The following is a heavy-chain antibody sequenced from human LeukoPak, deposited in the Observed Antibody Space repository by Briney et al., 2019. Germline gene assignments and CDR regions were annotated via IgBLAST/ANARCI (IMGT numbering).Heavy chain of an antibody. CDR1: GYTFTSYD. CDR3: ARGRLWYQLPTD. V-gene: IGHV1-8*01. CDR2: MNPNSGNT. Sequence: ASVKVSCKASGYTFTSYDINWVRQATGQGLEWMGWMNPNSGNTGCAQKFQGRVTMTRNTSISTAYMELSSLRSEDTAVYYCARGRLWYQLPTDWGQGTLVTVSS. D-gene: IGHD2-2*01. J-gene: IGHJ4*02.